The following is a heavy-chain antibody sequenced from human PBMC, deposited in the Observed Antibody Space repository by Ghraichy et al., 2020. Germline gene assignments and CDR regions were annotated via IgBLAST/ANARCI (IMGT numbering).Heavy chain of an antibody. V-gene: IGHV1-69*13. Sequence: SVKVSCKASGGTFSSYAISWVRQAPGQGLEWMGGIIPIFGTANYAQKFQGRVTITADESTSTAYMELSSLRSEDTAVYYCARGDPDLVRGVHYYYYMDVWGKGTTVTVSS. CDR2: IIPIFGTA. J-gene: IGHJ6*03. CDR1: GGTFSSYA. D-gene: IGHD3-10*01. CDR3: ARGDPDLVRGVHYYYYMDV.